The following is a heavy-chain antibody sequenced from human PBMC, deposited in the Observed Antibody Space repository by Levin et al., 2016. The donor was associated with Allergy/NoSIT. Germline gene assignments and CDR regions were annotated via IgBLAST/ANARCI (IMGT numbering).Heavy chain of an antibody. CDR2: ISYDGSNK. V-gene: IGHV3-30*04. CDR1: GFTFSSYA. J-gene: IGHJ4*02. Sequence: GGSLRLSCAASGFTFSSYAMHWVRQAPGKGLEWVAVISYDGSNKYYADSVKGRFTISRDNSKNTLYLQMNSLRAEDTAVYYCARGPYYYDSSGYGPSDYWGQGTLVTVSS. D-gene: IGHD3-22*01. CDR3: ARGPYYYDSSGYGPSDY.